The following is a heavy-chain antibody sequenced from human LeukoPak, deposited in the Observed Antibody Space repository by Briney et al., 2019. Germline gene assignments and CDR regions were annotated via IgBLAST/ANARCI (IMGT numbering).Heavy chain of an antibody. Sequence: GGSLRLSCAASGFTFSSYSMNWVRQAPGKGLEWVSSISSSSSYIYYADSVKGRFTISRDNAKNSLYLQMDSLRAEDTAVYYCARAHSSSFLALNYWGQGTLVTVSS. V-gene: IGHV3-21*01. CDR1: GFTFSSYS. D-gene: IGHD6-6*01. CDR3: ARAHSSSFLALNY. CDR2: ISSSSSYI. J-gene: IGHJ4*02.